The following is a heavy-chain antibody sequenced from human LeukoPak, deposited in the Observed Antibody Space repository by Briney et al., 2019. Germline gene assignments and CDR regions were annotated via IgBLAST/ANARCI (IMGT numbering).Heavy chain of an antibody. CDR1: GFTFSSYG. Sequence: GGSLRLSCAASGFTFSSYGMHWVRQAPGKGLEWVAVIWYDGSNKYYADSVKGRFTISRDNSKNTLYLQMNSLRAEDTAVYYRARDLDTVRTDAFDIWGQGTMVTVSS. J-gene: IGHJ3*02. V-gene: IGHV3-33*01. CDR3: ARDLDTVRTDAFDI. CDR2: IWYDGSNK. D-gene: IGHD4-11*01.